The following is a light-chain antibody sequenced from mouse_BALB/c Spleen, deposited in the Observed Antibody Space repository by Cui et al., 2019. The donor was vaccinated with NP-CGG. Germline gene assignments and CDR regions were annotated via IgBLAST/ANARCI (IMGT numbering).Light chain of an antibody. J-gene: IGLJ1*01. Sequence: QHVLTQESAFTTSPGETVTLTCRSSTGTVTTSNYANWVQEKPDHLFTGLIGGTNNRAPGVPARFSGSLIGDKAALTITGAQTEDEAIYFCALWYSNHWVFGGGTKLTVL. CDR3: ALWYSNHWV. CDR1: TGTVTTSNY. V-gene: IGLV1*01. CDR2: GTN.